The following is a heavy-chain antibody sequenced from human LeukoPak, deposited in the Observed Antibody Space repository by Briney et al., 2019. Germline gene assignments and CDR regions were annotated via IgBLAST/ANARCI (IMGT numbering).Heavy chain of an antibody. J-gene: IGHJ4*02. CDR3: VPTNAWDYFFDY. V-gene: IGHV1-2*02. Sequence: ASVKVSCKASGYTFTACYMHWVRQAPGQGPEWMGWINPNTGDTNYAQEFQGRVTMTRDTSITTAYMELSRLGSGDTAVYYCVPTNAWDYFFDYWGQGTLVTVSS. CDR2: INPNTGDT. CDR1: GYTFTACY. D-gene: IGHD1-26*01.